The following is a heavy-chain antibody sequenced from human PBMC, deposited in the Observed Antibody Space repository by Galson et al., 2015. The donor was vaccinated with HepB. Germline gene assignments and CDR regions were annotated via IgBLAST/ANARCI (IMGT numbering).Heavy chain of an antibody. V-gene: IGHV3-9*01. CDR1: GFTFDDYA. J-gene: IGHJ4*02. CDR3: AKTAGATIVYYFDY. CDR2: ISWNSGSI. Sequence: SLRLSCAASGFTFDDYAMHWGRQAPGKGLEWVSGISWNSGSIGYVDSVKGRFTISRDNAKNSLYLQMNSLRAEDTALYYCAKTAGATIVYYFDYWGQGTLVTVSS. D-gene: IGHD1-26*01.